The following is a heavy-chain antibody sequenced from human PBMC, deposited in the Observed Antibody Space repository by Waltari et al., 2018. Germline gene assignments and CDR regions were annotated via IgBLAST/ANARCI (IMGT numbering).Heavy chain of an antibody. Sequence: QVQLVQSGAEVKKPGASVKVSCKASGYTFTSYGISWVRQAPGQGLEWMGWISAYNGNTNYAQKLQGRVTMTTDTSTSTAYMELRSLRAEDTAVYYCARGRFLEWLLPLFDYWGQGTLVTVSS. D-gene: IGHD3-3*01. J-gene: IGHJ4*02. CDR3: ARGRFLEWLLPLFDY. V-gene: IGHV1-18*01. CDR2: ISAYNGNT. CDR1: GYTFTSYG.